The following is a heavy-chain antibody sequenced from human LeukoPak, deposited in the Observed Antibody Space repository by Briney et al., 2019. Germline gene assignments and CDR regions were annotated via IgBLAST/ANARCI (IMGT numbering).Heavy chain of an antibody. V-gene: IGHV3-23*01. Sequence: SGGSLRLSCAASGFTFSSYAMSWVRQAPGKGLEWVSAISGSGGSTYYADSVKGRFTISRDNSKNTLYLQMNSLRVEDTAVYYCAKDKSEQWLVYQYFQHWGQGTLVTVSS. CDR3: AKDKSEQWLVYQYFQH. CDR2: ISGSGGST. D-gene: IGHD6-19*01. J-gene: IGHJ1*01. CDR1: GFTFSSYA.